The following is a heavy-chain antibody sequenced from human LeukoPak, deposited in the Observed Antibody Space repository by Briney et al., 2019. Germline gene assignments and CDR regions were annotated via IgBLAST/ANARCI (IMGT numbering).Heavy chain of an antibody. CDR1: GFTFSSYS. Sequence: GGFLRLSCAASGFTFSSYSMNWVRQAPGKGLEWVSSISSSSSYIYYADSVKGRFTISRDNAKNSLYLQMNSLRAEDTAVYYCARDSVKYSSSYYFDYWGQGTLVTVSS. CDR2: ISSSSSYI. V-gene: IGHV3-21*01. CDR3: ARDSVKYSSSYYFDY. J-gene: IGHJ4*02. D-gene: IGHD6-6*01.